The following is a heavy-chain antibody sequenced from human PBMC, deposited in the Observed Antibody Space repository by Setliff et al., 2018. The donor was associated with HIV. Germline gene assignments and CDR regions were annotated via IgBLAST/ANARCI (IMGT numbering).Heavy chain of an antibody. V-gene: IGHV1-69*10. D-gene: IGHD2-21*01. J-gene: IGHJ3*02. CDR3: ATWGKGVVIPPTDAFDI. CDR1: GDTFSNYA. Sequence: SVKVSCKASGDTFSNYALSWVRQAPGQGLEWMGGIIPILGIANYAQKFQGRVTITADESTSTAYMELSSLRSEDTAVYYCATWGKGVVIPPTDAFDIWGQGTMVTVSS. CDR2: IIPILGIA.